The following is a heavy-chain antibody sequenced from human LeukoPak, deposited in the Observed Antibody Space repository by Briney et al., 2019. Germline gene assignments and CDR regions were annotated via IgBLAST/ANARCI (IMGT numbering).Heavy chain of an antibody. CDR1: GFTFSSYS. V-gene: IGHV3-21*01. D-gene: IGHD6-13*01. J-gene: IGHJ5*02. CDR2: ISSSSSYI. Sequence: GGSLRLSCAASGFTFSSYSMNWVRQAPGKGLERVSSISSSSSYIYYADSVKGRFTISRDNAKNSLYLQMNSLRAEDTAVYYCARDRGRAGSSWMSWFDPWGQGTLVTVSS. CDR3: ARDRGRAGSSWMSWFDP.